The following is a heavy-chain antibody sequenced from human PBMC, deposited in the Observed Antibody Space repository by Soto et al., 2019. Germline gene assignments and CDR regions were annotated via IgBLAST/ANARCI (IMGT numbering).Heavy chain of an antibody. V-gene: IGHV1-18*04. CDR1: GYTFTTYG. Sequence: QVQLVQSGAEVKKPGASVKVSCKASGYTFTTYGITWVRQAPGQGLEWMGWISAYSGNTNYAQKPQGRLTVTTDTSTNTAYMALRSLRSDDTAVYYCARVVKAGDYGDYGRYYFDYWGHGTLVTVSS. CDR3: ARVVKAGDYGDYGRYYFDY. CDR2: ISAYSGNT. D-gene: IGHD4-17*01. J-gene: IGHJ4*01.